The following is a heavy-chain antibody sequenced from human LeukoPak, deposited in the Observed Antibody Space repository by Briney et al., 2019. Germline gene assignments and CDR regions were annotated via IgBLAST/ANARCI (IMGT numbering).Heavy chain of an antibody. CDR2: ISSSGSTI. J-gene: IGHJ5*02. D-gene: IGHD5-18*01. V-gene: IGHV3-48*04. CDR3: ARGYSYGLGGNWFDP. CDR1: GFTFSSYS. Sequence: GGSLRLSCAASGFTFSSYSMNWVRQAPGKGLEWVSSISSSGSTIYYADSVKGRFTISRDNAKNSLYLQMNSLRAEDTAVYYCARGYSYGLGGNWFDPWGQGTLVTVSS.